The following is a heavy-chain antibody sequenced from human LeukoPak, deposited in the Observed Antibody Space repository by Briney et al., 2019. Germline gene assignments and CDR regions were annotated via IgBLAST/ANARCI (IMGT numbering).Heavy chain of an antibody. D-gene: IGHD3-10*01. J-gene: IGHJ6*02. CDR3: ARVPYYYGSGSYGYYGMDV. V-gene: IGHV4-59*01. Sequence: PSETLSLTCTVSGGSISSYYWSWIRQPPGKGLEWIGYIYYSGSTNYNPSLKSRVTISVDTSKNQFSLKLSSVTAADTAVYYCARVPYYYGSGSYGYYGMDVWGQGTTVTVSS. CDR2: IYYSGST. CDR1: GGSISSYY.